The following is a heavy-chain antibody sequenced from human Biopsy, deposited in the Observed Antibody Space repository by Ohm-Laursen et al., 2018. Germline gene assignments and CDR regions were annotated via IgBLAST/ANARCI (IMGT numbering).Heavy chain of an antibody. CDR1: GYTFINYG. V-gene: IGHV1-18*01. CDR3: ARDYQPTIITIHYYYYGMDV. Sequence: SVKVSCKASGYTFINYGFSWVRQAPGQGLEWMGWINPYNGDTIYAQKLQGRVTMTTDTSTSTAYMELRSLRSDDTAVYYCARDYQPTIITIHYYYYGMDVWGQGTTVTVSS. J-gene: IGHJ6*02. CDR2: INPYNGDT. D-gene: IGHD2-2*01.